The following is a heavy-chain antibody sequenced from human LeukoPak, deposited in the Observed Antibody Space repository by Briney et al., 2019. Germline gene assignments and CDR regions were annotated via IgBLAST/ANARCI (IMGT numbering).Heavy chain of an antibody. Sequence: ASVKVFCKASGYTFTGYYMQWVRQAPGQGLEWMGWINPNSGGTNYAQKFQGRVTMTRDTSISTAYMELSRLRSDDTAVYYCAREVGLSAFDIWGQGTMVTVSS. CDR2: INPNSGGT. CDR1: GYTFTGYY. J-gene: IGHJ3*02. V-gene: IGHV1-2*02. CDR3: AREVGLSAFDI.